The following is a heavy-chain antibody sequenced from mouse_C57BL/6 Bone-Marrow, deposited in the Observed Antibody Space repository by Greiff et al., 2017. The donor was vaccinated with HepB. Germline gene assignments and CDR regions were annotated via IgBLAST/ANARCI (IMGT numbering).Heavy chain of an antibody. D-gene: IGHD4-1*01. Sequence: VQLQESGAELVKPGASVKLSCKASGYTFTSYWMQWVKQRPGQGLEWIGEIDPSDSYTNYNQKFKGKATLTVDTSSSTAYMQLSSLTSEDSAVYYCASWDFDYWGQGTTLTVSS. CDR1: GYTFTSYW. J-gene: IGHJ2*01. CDR2: IDPSDSYT. V-gene: IGHV1-50*01. CDR3: ASWDFDY.